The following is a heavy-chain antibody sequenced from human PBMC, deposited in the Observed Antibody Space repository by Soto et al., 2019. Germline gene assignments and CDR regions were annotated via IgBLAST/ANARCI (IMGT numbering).Heavy chain of an antibody. V-gene: IGHV5-10-1*01. CDR1: GYSFTSYW. CDR3: ARRIVATRAYYYGMDV. D-gene: IGHD5-12*01. CDR2: IDPSDSYT. J-gene: IGHJ6*02. Sequence: GESLKISCKGSGYSFTSYWISWVRQMPGKGLEWMGRIDPSDSYTNYSPSFQGHVTISADKSISTAYLQWSSLKASDTAMYYCARRIVATRAYYYGMDVWGQGTTVTSP.